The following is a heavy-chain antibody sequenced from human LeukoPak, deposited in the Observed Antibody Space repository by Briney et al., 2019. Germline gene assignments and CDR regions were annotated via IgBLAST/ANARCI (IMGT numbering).Heavy chain of an antibody. J-gene: IGHJ4*02. V-gene: IGHV4-34*01. CDR1: GGSFSGYY. CDR3: AGGGSGWPTSVVVDY. Sequence: KSSETLSLTCAVYGGSFSGYYWSWIRQPPGKGLEWIGEINHSGSTNYNPSLQSRVTISVDTSKNQLSLKLSSVTAADTAVYYCAGGGSGWPTSVVVDYWGQGTLVTVSS. CDR2: INHSGST. D-gene: IGHD6-19*01.